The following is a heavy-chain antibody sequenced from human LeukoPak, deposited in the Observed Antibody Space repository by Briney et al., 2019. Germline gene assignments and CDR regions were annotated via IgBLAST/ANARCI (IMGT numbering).Heavy chain of an antibody. CDR3: ATGRLLEWLEVYFDY. D-gene: IGHD3-3*01. CDR2: FDPEDGET. J-gene: IGHJ4*02. V-gene: IGHV1-24*01. Sequence: ASVKVSCKASGYTFTGYYMHWVRQAPGKGLEWMGGFDPEDGETIYAQKFQGRVTMTEDTSTDTAYMELSSLRSEDTAVYYCATGRLLEWLEVYFDYWGQGTLVTVSS. CDR1: GYTFTGYY.